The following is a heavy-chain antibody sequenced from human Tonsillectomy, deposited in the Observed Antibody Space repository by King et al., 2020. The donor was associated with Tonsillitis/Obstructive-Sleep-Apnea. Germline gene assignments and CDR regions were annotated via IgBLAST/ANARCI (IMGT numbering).Heavy chain of an antibody. Sequence: VQLVESGGGVVQPGRSLRPSCAPSGSTFRTYGTHWVRRAPGRGREGVAVISFDGTKKDYAGSVKGRFAISRENSENTVYLQMNSLRAEDTALYYCARDIWYCSGGGVCSLHDGFDLWGQGTMVTVSS. D-gene: IGHD2-21*02. CDR1: GSTFRTYG. CDR3: ARDIWYCSGGGVCSLHDGFDL. J-gene: IGHJ3*01. V-gene: IGHV3-30*09. CDR2: ISFDGTKK.